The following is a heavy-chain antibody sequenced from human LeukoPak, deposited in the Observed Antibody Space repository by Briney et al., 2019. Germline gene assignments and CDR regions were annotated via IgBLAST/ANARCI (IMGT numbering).Heavy chain of an antibody. J-gene: IGHJ4*02. Sequence: GGSLRLSCAASGFTFSNAWMSWVRQAPGKGLEWVGRIKSKTDGGTTDYAAPVKGRFTISRDDSKNTLYLQMNSLKTEDTAVYYCTTEFLFWSERPIDYWGQGTLVTVSS. CDR3: TTEFLFWSERPIDY. D-gene: IGHD3-9*01. V-gene: IGHV3-15*01. CDR1: GFTFSNAW. CDR2: IKSKTDGGTT.